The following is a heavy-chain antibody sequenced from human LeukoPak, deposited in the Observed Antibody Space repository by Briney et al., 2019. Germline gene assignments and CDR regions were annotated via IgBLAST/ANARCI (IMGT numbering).Heavy chain of an antibody. Sequence: PGGSLRLSCAASGFTFSSYWMNWARQAPGKGLEWVSVISGSGGSTYYADSVKGRFTISRDNSKNTLYLQMNSLRAEDTAVYYCAKDRVGRSRYFDYWGQGTLVTVSS. D-gene: IGHD1-14*01. CDR2: ISGSGGST. CDR1: GFTFSSYW. J-gene: IGHJ4*02. V-gene: IGHV3-23*01. CDR3: AKDRVGRSRYFDY.